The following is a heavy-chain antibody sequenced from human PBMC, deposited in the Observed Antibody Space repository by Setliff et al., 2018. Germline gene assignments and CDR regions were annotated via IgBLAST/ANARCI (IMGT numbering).Heavy chain of an antibody. CDR3: ALSSLSLCSGGNCPNAFDV. CDR2: ISAYNGNT. CDR1: GYTFAHSG. V-gene: IGHV1-18*01. D-gene: IGHD2-15*01. Sequence: ASVKVSCKASGYTFAHSGVTWVRQAPGQSLEWMGWISAYNGNTYYAQIFQGRVTMTTDTSTDTAYMELRSLRSDDTAVYFCALSSLSLCSGGNCPNAFDVWGQGTLVTVSS. J-gene: IGHJ3*01.